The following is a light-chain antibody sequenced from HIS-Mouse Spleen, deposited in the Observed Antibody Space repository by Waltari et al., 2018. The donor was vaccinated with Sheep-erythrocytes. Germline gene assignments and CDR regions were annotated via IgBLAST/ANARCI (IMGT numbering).Light chain of an antibody. V-gene: IGLV2-23*01. CDR3: CSYAGSSTPWV. CDR2: EGS. J-gene: IGLJ3*02. Sequence: QSALTQPASVSGSPGQSITISCTGTSSDVGSYNLVSWYQQHPGKAPKLMIYEGSKRPSGVSKHLSGSKSGHTASLTVSGLQAEDEADYYCCSYAGSSTPWVFGGGTKLTVL. CDR1: SSDVGSYNL.